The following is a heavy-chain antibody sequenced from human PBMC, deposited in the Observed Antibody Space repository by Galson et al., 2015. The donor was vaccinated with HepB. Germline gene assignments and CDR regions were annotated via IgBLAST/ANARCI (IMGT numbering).Heavy chain of an antibody. CDR2: ISPNSGGT. CDR3: ARGALVVAVGATQNNWFDP. J-gene: IGHJ5*02. Sequence: SVKVSCKASGYTFTGYYMDWVRQAPGQGLEWMGRISPNSGGTNYAQKFQGRVTMTTDTSTSTAYMELRSLRSDDTAVYYCARGALVVAVGATQNNWFDPWGRGTLVTVSS. V-gene: IGHV1-2*06. D-gene: IGHD2-15*01. CDR1: GYTFTGYY.